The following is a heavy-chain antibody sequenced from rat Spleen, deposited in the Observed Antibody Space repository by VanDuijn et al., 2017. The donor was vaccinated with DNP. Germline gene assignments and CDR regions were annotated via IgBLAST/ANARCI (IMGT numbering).Heavy chain of an antibody. D-gene: IGHD1-4*01. CDR1: GFTFSNYG. J-gene: IGHJ2*01. CDR2: ISPGDGNT. V-gene: IGHV5-25*01. Sequence: EVQLVESGGGLVQPGRSMKLSCAASGFTFSNYGMAWVRQATAKGLEWVASISPGDGNTYYRDPVKGRFTISRDNAKTTLYLQMNSLRSEDTATYYCAIHYDHNSPFGYWGQGVMVTVSS. CDR3: AIHYDHNSPFGY.